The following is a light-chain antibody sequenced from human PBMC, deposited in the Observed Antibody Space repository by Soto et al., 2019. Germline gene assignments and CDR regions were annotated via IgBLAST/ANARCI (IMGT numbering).Light chain of an antibody. CDR2: GAA. J-gene: IGKJ4*01. V-gene: IGKV3-15*01. Sequence: EIMMTQSPATLSVSPGERTTLACRSSESVVTTLAWYQQKPGQAARLLIYGAAASVTGIPARFSGGGSGGNFALTISSLQSEDFAVYYCQQYTKWPLTFGEGTKVDIK. CDR1: ESVVTT. CDR3: QQYTKWPLT.